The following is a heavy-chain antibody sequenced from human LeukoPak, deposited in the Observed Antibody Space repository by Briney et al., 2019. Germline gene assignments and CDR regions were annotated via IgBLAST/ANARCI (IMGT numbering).Heavy chain of an antibody. CDR3: AKSEWSAVAGPPPPN. J-gene: IGHJ4*02. CDR2: ISYDGSNK. D-gene: IGHD6-19*01. CDR1: GFTLSSYA. Sequence: GGSLRLSCAASGFTLSSYAMHWVRQAPGKGLEWVAVISYDGSNKYYADSVKGRFTISRDNSKNTLYLQMNSLRAEDTAVYYCAKSEWSAVAGPPPPNWGQGTLVTVSS. V-gene: IGHV3-30-3*02.